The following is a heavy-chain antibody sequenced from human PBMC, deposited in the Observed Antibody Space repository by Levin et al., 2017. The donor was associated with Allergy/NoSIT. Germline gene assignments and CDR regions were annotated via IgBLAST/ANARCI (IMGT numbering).Heavy chain of an antibody. Sequence: GGSLRLSCAASGFTFSSYSMNWVRQAPGKGLEWVSSISSSSSYIYYADSVKGRFTISRDNAKISLYLQMNSLRAEDTAVYYCARDWSNGDYLGSYWDYGMDVWGQGTTVTVSS. CDR3: ARDWSNGDYLGSYWDYGMDV. CDR1: GFTFSSYS. D-gene: IGHD4-17*01. CDR2: ISSSSSYI. J-gene: IGHJ6*02. V-gene: IGHV3-21*01.